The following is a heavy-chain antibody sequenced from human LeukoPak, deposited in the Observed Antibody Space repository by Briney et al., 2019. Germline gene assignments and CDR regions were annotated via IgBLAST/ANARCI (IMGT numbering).Heavy chain of an antibody. J-gene: IGHJ4*02. Sequence: GGSLRLSCVASGISISDYVLNWVRQAPGKGLEWVSFITGSSSYKHYADSVKGRFTVSRDNAHNSLYLQMNSLRAEDTAVYYCARDAPHSSGWYETPYYFDYWGQGTLVTVSS. V-gene: IGHV3-21*06. CDR2: ITGSSSYK. CDR3: ARDAPHSSGWYETPYYFDY. CDR1: GISISDYV. D-gene: IGHD6-19*01.